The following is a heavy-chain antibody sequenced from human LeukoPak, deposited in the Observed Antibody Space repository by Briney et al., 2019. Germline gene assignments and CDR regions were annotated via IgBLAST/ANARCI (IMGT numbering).Heavy chain of an antibody. CDR1: GGSISSHY. D-gene: IGHD5-24*01. V-gene: IGHV4-59*11. CDR2: IYYSGST. Sequence: SETLSLTCTVSGGSISSHYWSWIRQPPGKGLEWIGYIYYSGSTNYNPSLKSRVTISVDTSKNQFSLKLSSVTAADTAVYYCARISKRWLQLTFDYWGQGTLVTVSS. CDR3: ARISKRWLQLTFDY. J-gene: IGHJ4*02.